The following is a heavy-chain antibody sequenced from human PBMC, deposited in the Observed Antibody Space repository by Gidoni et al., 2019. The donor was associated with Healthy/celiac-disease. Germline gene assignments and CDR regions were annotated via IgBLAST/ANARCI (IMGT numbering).Heavy chain of an antibody. CDR2: INHSGST. Sequence: QVQLQQWGSGLLKPSETLSPPCAGSGWSFSGYYWSWVRQSPGKGLEWIGEINHSGSTNYNPSLKSRVTISVETSKNQFSLKLSSVTAADTAVYYCARGRSGYDFSGLAGDWGQGTLVTVSS. CDR3: ARGRSGYDFSGLAGD. V-gene: IGHV4-34*01. CDR1: GWSFSGYY. D-gene: IGHD5-12*01. J-gene: IGHJ4*02.